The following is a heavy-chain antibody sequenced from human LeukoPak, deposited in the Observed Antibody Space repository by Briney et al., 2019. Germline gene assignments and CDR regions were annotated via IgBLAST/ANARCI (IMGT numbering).Heavy chain of an antibody. J-gene: IGHJ4*02. V-gene: IGHV3-33*01. D-gene: IGHD5-12*01. Sequence: GGSLRLSCAASGFTFSSYGMHWVRQAPGKGLEWVAVIWYDGSNKYYADSVKGRFTISRDNSKNTLYLQMNSLRAEDTAVYHCARLKGVATPFDYWGQGTLVTVSS. CDR1: GFTFSSYG. CDR3: ARLKGVATPFDY. CDR2: IWYDGSNK.